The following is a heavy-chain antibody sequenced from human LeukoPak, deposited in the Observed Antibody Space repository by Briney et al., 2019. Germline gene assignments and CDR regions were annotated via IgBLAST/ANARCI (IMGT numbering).Heavy chain of an antibody. CDR3: AKANCGGDCYSGGLDY. D-gene: IGHD2-21*02. CDR2: ISSSISTM. Sequence: GGSLRLSCAASGFTFSTYSMNWVRQAPGKGLEWVSYISSSISTMYYADSVEGRFTISRDNAKTSLYLQMNSLRDEDTAIYYCAKANCGGDCYSGGLDYWGQGTLVTVSS. CDR1: GFTFSTYS. J-gene: IGHJ4*02. V-gene: IGHV3-48*02.